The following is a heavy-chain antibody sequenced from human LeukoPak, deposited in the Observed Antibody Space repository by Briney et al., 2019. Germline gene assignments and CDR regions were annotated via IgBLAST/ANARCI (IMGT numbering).Heavy chain of an antibody. V-gene: IGHV3-11*04. CDR3: ARSRPDIVVVPAAISFDY. D-gene: IGHD2-2*02. Sequence: EGSLRLSCAASGFTFSDYYMSWIRQAPGKGLEWVSYISSSGSTIYYADSVKGRFTISRDNAKNSLYLQMNSLRAEDTAVYYCARSRPDIVVVPAAISFDYWGQGTLVTVSS. CDR2: ISSSGSTI. CDR1: GFTFSDYY. J-gene: IGHJ4*02.